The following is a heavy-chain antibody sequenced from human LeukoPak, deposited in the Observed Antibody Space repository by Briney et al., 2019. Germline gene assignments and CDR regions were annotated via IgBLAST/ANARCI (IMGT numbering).Heavy chain of an antibody. Sequence: PGGSLRLSCETSDFAFSNYAMSWVRQAPGRGLEWVSGINYGDGVTYYADSVKGWFTISRDNSKNTLYLQMNSLRAEDTAVYYCARDRATNYYDSSGYHHYYYYGMDVWGQGTTVTVSS. CDR1: DFAFSNYA. D-gene: IGHD3-22*01. CDR2: INYGDGVT. CDR3: ARDRATNYYDSSGYHHYYYYGMDV. J-gene: IGHJ6*02. V-gene: IGHV3-23*01.